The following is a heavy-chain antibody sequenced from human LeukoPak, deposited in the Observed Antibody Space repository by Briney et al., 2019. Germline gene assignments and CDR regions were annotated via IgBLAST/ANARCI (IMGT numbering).Heavy chain of an antibody. Sequence: GGSLRLSCAASGSTVSSNYMSWVRQAPGKGLEWVSVIYSGGSTYYADSVKGRFTISRDNSKNTLYLQMNSLRAEDTAVYYCAKDQPILGGNRDYWGQGTLVTVSS. V-gene: IGHV3-53*01. D-gene: IGHD4-23*01. J-gene: IGHJ4*02. CDR2: IYSGGST. CDR3: AKDQPILGGNRDY. CDR1: GSTVSSNY.